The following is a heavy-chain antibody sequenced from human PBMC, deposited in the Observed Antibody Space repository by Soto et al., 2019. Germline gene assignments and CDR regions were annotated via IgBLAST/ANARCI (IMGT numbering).Heavy chain of an antibody. CDR2: IQSGGPT. CDR1: GFTVSSKY. CDR3: ARDDVLCDGGRCYGVPLDV. D-gene: IGHD2-15*01. J-gene: IGHJ6*04. V-gene: IGHV3-66*01. Sequence: EVHLVESGGGLVQPGGSLRLSCAASGFTVSSKYMSWVRQAPGKGLEWVSLIQSGGPTYYADSVKGRFTISRDSSENTLYLQMDSRRAEDTAVYYCARDDVLCDGGRCYGVPLDVWCKGTTVSVSS.